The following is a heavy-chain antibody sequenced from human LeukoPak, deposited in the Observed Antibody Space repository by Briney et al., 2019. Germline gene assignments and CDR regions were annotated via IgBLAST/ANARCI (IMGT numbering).Heavy chain of an antibody. CDR2: IGPTGSDR. CDR1: GLTFSTSG. CDR3: ATESNGGHYVY. J-gene: IGHJ4*02. Sequence: AGGSLRLSCTASGLTFSTSGCNSVPQAPGKGLEWVPSIGPTGSDRSHADSIKGRFPIPIHNPNNLLYLETNILRHAHTSVYECATESNGGHYVYWGEGTLLTVSS. V-gene: IGHV3-21*06. D-gene: IGHD2-8*01.